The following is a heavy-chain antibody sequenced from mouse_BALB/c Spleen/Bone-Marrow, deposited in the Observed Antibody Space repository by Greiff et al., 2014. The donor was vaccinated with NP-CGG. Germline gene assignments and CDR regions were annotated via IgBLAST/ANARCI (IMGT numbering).Heavy chain of an antibody. J-gene: IGHJ2*01. CDR1: GFSLTSYG. CDR3: AREGDYHGSSDY. Sequence: VMLVESGPGLVAPSQSLSITCTVSGFSLTSYGVHWVRQPPGKGLEWLGVIWAGGSTNYNSALMSRLSISKDNSKSQVFLKMNSLQTDDTAMYYCAREGDYHGSSDYWGQGTTLTVSS. CDR2: IWAGGST. D-gene: IGHD1-1*01. V-gene: IGHV2-9*02.